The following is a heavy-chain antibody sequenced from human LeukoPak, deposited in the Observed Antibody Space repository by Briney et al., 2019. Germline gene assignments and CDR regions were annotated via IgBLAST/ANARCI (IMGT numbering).Heavy chain of an antibody. CDR1: GFTFSSYA. Sequence: PGGSLRLSCAASGFTFSSYAMSWVRQAPGKGLEWVSAISGSGGSTYYADSVKGRFTISRDNSKSTLYLQMNSLRAEDTAVYYCAKDSMIVVVIIVDAFDIWGQGTMVTVSS. V-gene: IGHV3-23*01. CDR2: ISGSGGST. D-gene: IGHD3-22*01. CDR3: AKDSMIVVVIIVDAFDI. J-gene: IGHJ3*02.